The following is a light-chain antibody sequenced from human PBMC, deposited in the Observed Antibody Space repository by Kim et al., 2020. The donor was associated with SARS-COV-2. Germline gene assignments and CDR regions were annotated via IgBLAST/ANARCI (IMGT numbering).Light chain of an antibody. Sequence: SYELTQPPSVSVAPGETARITCGANNIATKSVHWYQQKPGQAPVMVIYYDSDRPSGIPERFSGSNSGNTATLTISRVEVGDEADYYCQVWDSSSGHFYVFGSGTQLTVL. V-gene: IGLV3-21*04. J-gene: IGLJ1*01. CDR3: QVWDSSSGHFYV. CDR2: YDS. CDR1: NIATKS.